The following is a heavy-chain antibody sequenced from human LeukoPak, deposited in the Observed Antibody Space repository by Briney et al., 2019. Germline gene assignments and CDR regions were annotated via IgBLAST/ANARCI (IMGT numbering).Heavy chain of an antibody. CDR3: ARPLMTTVTNDAFDI. V-gene: IGHV3-66*04. Sequence: TGGSLRLSCAASGFTVSSNHMSWVRQAPGKGLEWVSVIYSGGSTYYADSVKGRFTISRDNSKNTLYLQMNSLRAEDTAVYYCARPLMTTVTNDAFDIWGQGTMVTVSS. CDR1: GFTVSSNH. D-gene: IGHD4-17*01. CDR2: IYSGGST. J-gene: IGHJ3*02.